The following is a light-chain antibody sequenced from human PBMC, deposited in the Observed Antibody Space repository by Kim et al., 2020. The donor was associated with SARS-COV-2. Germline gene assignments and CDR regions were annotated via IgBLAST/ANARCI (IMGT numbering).Light chain of an antibody. Sequence: GQSLTISCTGTSSDVGSYNLISWYQQHPGKAPKLMIYEVSKRPSGVSNRFSGSKSGNTASLTISGLQAEDEADYYCCSYAGSSTLVFGGGTKLTVL. CDR1: SSDVGSYNL. V-gene: IGLV2-23*02. CDR3: CSYAGSSTLV. CDR2: EVS. J-gene: IGLJ2*01.